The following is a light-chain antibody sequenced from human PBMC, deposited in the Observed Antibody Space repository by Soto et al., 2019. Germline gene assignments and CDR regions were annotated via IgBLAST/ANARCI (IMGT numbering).Light chain of an antibody. J-gene: IGKJ2*01. CDR3: QHYGNSRIL. V-gene: IGKV3-20*01. CDR1: QSINSLY. Sequence: EIVLTQSPGTLSLSPGERATLSCRASQSINSLYLAWYQQKPGQAPRLVIYGASSRATGIPDRFSGGGSGTDFSLIISRLEPEDFASYYCQHYGNSRILFGQGTKLEIK. CDR2: GAS.